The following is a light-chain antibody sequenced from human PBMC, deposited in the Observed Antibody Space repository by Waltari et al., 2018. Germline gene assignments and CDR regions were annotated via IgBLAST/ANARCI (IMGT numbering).Light chain of an antibody. CDR2: GAS. Sequence: EIVMTQSPATLSVSPGERATLSCRASQSVSSNLAWYQQKPGQAPRLLIYGASTRATGIPARFSGSGSGTEFTLTISSLQPDDFATYYCQQYSSGWTFGQGTKVEIK. CDR3: QQYSSGWT. V-gene: IGKV3-15*01. CDR1: QSVSSN. J-gene: IGKJ1*01.